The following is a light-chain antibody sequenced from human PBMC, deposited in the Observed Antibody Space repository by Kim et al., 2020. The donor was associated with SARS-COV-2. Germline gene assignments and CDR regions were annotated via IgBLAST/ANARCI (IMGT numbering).Light chain of an antibody. J-gene: IGLJ3*02. Sequence: GQRVTISCSGSSANIGKNAGHWYQQRPGAAPKLLIYTNHQRPSGVPDRFSGSKSGTSVSLAISGLQSEDEADYYCAAWDDSLSGWVFGGGTQLTVL. V-gene: IGLV1-44*01. CDR3: AAWDDSLSGWV. CDR1: SANIGKNA. CDR2: TNH.